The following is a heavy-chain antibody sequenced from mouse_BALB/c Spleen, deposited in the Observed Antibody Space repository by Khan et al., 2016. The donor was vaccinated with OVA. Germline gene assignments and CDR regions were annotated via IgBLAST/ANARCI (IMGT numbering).Heavy chain of an antibody. V-gene: IGHV14-3*02. CDR3: ARSNSGWPMDY. D-gene: IGHD2-3*01. CDR1: GFNIKDTY. J-gene: IGHJ4*01. CDR2: VDPAKGNT. Sequence: VQLQQSGAELVKPGASVKLSCTASGFNIKDTYMHWVKQRPEQGLEWVGRVDPAKGNTKYDPKFQAKATITADTSSNIAYLQFSSLTSEDTAVYDFARSNSGWPMDYWGQGTSVTVSS.